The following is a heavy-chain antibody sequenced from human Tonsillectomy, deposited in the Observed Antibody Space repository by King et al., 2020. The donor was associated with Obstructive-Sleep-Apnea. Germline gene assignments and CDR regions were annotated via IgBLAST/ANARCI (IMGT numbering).Heavy chain of an antibody. Sequence: VQLVESGGGLVQPGRSLRLSCAASGFTFDDYAMHWVRQAPGKGLEWVSGISWNSGSIGYADSVKGRFTISRDNAKNSLYLQMNSLRAEDTALYYCAKDNHRYGNIVVVPAAMYYYYGMDVWGQGTTVTVSS. CDR2: ISWNSGSI. V-gene: IGHV3-9*01. CDR3: AKDNHRYGNIVVVPAAMYYYYGMDV. J-gene: IGHJ6*02. CDR1: GFTFDDYA. D-gene: IGHD2-2*01.